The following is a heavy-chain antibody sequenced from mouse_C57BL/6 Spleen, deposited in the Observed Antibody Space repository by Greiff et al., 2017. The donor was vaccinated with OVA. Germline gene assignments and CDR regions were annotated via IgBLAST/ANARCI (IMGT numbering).Heavy chain of an antibody. CDR3: ARDPATTVVATRYFDV. CDR2: ISDGGSYT. V-gene: IGHV5-4*01. J-gene: IGHJ1*03. Sequence: EVKVVESGGGLVKPGGSLKLSCAASGFTFSSYAMSWVRQTPEKRLEWVATISDGGSYTYYPDNVKGRFTISRDNAKTNLYLQMSHLKSEDTAMYYCARDPATTVVATRYFDVWGTGTTVTVSS. D-gene: IGHD1-1*01. CDR1: GFTFSSYA.